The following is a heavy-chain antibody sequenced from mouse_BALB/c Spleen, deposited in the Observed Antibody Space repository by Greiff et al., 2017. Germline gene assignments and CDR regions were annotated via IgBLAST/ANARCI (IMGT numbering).Heavy chain of an antibody. Sequence: VQRVESGPGLVAPSQSLSITCTVSGFSLTDYGVRWIRQPPGKDMEWLGVIWGGGSTYYNSALKSRLTISKDNSKSQVFLKMNSLQTDDTAMYYCAKHRTTAIYFDYWGQGTTLTVSS. V-gene: IGHV2-6-5*01. CDR2: IWGGGST. D-gene: IGHD1-2*01. J-gene: IGHJ2*01. CDR1: GFSLTDYG. CDR3: AKHRTTAIYFDY.